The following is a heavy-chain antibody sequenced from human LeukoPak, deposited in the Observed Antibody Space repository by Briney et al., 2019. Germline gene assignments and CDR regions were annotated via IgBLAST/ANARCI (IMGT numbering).Heavy chain of an antibody. CDR3: AGVGDGYNWDYYYYYMDV. D-gene: IGHD5-24*01. CDR2: MNPKSGNT. CDR1: GYTFTSYD. Sequence: ASVKVSCKASGYTFTSYDINWVRQATGQGLEWMGWMNPKSGNTGYAQKFQGRVTMTRNTSISTAYMELSSLRSEDTAVYYCAGVGDGYNWDYYYYYMDVWGKGTTVTVSS. J-gene: IGHJ6*03. V-gene: IGHV1-8*02.